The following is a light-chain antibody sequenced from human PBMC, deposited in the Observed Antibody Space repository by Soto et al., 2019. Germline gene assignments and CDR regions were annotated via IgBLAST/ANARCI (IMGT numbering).Light chain of an antibody. V-gene: IGLV3-1*01. J-gene: IGLJ2*01. CDR1: KLGDKY. CDR2: QDS. CDR3: QAWDSSTAGV. Sequence: SYELTQPPSVSVSPGQTASIPCSGDKLGDKYACWYQQKPGQSPVLVIYQDSKRPSGIPERFSGSNSGNTATLTISGTQAIDEADYYCQAWDSSTAGVFCGGTQRTFL.